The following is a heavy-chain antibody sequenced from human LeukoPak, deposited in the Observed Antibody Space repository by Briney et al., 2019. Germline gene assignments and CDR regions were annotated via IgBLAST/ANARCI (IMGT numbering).Heavy chain of an antibody. V-gene: IGHV4-31*03. Sequence: SSETLSLTCTVSGGSISSGGYYWSWIRQHPGKGLEWIGYIYYSGSTYYNPSLKSRATISVDTSKNQFSLKLSSVTAADTAVYYCARGSTYYYDSSGYYYNTWGQGTLVTVSS. CDR3: ARGSTYYYDSSGYYYNT. CDR1: GGSISSGGYY. D-gene: IGHD3-22*01. J-gene: IGHJ4*02. CDR2: IYYSGST.